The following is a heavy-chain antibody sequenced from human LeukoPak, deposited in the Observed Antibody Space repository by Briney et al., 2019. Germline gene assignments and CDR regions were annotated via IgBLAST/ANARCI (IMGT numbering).Heavy chain of an antibody. D-gene: IGHD2-2*01. V-gene: IGHV1-18*01. J-gene: IGHJ4*02. Sequence: ASVKVSCKASGYTFTSYGISWVRQAPGQGLEWMGWISAYNGNTNYAQKLQGRVTMTTDTSTSTAYMELRSLRSDDTAVYYCVRGGGIVVVPADHFDYWGQGTLVTVSS. CDR3: VRGGGIVVVPADHFDY. CDR1: GYTFTSYG. CDR2: ISAYNGNT.